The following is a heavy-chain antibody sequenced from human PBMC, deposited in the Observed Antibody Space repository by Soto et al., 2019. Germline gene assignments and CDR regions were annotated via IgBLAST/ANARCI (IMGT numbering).Heavy chain of an antibody. V-gene: IGHV1-69*12. J-gene: IGHJ6*02. CDR2: IMPIFRTP. D-gene: IGHD1-1*01. CDR1: GGTFSNSA. Sequence: QVQLEQSGAEVKKPGSSVKVSCKASGGTFSNSAISWVRQAPGQGLEWMGGIMPIFRTPDYAQKFQDRVTITADESTTTAYMELRGLRSDDTAVYYCARDKDLLQIGGNYHYRLDVWGQGTTVTVSS. CDR3: ARDKDLLQIGGNYHYRLDV.